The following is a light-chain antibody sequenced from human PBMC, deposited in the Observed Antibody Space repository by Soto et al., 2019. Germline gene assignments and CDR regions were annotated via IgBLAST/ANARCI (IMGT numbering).Light chain of an antibody. V-gene: IGLV2-8*01. CDR2: DVS. J-gene: IGLJ1*01. CDR1: SSDVGGYNY. CDR3: SSYAGTHIV. Sequence: QSVLTQPPSASGSPGQSVTISCTGTSSDVGGYNYVSWYQQHPGKAPKLMIYDVSKRPSGVPAHFSGSKSGNTASLTVSGLQAEDEADYYCSSYAGTHIVFGTGTKVTVL.